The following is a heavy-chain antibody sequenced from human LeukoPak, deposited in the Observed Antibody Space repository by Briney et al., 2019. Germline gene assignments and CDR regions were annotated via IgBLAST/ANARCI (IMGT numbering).Heavy chain of an antibody. CDR1: GYTFTGYY. V-gene: IGHV1-69*13. CDR3: ARDMDDYGFDY. CDR2: IIPIFGTA. Sequence: SVKVSCKASGYTFTGYYMHWVRQAPGQGLEWMGGIIPIFGTANYAQKLQGRVTITADESTSTAYMELSSLRSEDTAVYYCARDMDDYGFDYWGQGTLVTVSS. J-gene: IGHJ4*02. D-gene: IGHD4-17*01.